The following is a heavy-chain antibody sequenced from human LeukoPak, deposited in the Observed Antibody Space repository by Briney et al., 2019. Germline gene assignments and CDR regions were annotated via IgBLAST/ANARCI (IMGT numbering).Heavy chain of an antibody. V-gene: IGHV1-24*01. D-gene: IGHD3-9*01. J-gene: IGHJ4*02. CDR3: ATVDPLTGYYLCIY. CDR1: GYTFTGYY. Sequence: ASVKVSCKASGYTFTGYYIHWVRQAPGQGLEWMGGFDPEDGETIYAQKFQGRVTMTEDTSTDTAYMELSSLRSEDTAVYYCATVDPLTGYYLCIYWGQGTLVTVSS. CDR2: FDPEDGET.